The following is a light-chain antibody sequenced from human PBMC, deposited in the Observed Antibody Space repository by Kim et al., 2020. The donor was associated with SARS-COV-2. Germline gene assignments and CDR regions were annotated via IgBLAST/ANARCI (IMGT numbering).Light chain of an antibody. V-gene: IGLV2-14*03. CDR2: DVS. CDR1: SSDIGANNF. CDR3: FSYTSSSTLV. Sequence: QSALTQPASVSGFPGQSTTISCTGTSSDIGANNFVSWYQQHPGKAPKLMIYDVSDRPSGVSDRFSGSKSGNTASLTISGLQAEDEADYYCFSYTSSSTLVFGGGTQLTVL. J-gene: IGLJ2*01.